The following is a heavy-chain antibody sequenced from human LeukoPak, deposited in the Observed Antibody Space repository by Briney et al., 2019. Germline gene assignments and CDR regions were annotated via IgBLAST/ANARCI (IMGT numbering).Heavy chain of an antibody. V-gene: IGHV4-34*01. CDR1: GGSFSGYY. D-gene: IGHD2-2*01. Sequence: SETLSLTCAVYGGSFSGYYWSWIRQPPGKGLEWIGEINHSGSTNYNPSLKSRVTISVDTSKNQFSLKLSSVTAADTAVYYCVRGLPYHDYWGQGTLVTVSS. CDR3: VRGLPYHDY. J-gene: IGHJ4*02. CDR2: INHSGST.